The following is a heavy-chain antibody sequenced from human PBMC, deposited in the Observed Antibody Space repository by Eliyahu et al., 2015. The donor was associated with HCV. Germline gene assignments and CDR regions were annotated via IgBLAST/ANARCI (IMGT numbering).Heavy chain of an antibody. V-gene: IGHV4-59*01. D-gene: IGHD1-26*01. J-gene: IGHJ4*02. CDR3: AREVGNSQGLDY. CDR2: IYYSGST. CDR1: GGSISSXX. Sequence: QVQLQESGPGLVKPSETLSLXXXVXGGSISSXXWSWIRQPPAKGLXWIGYIYYSGSTNYNPSLKSRVTISVDTSKNQFSLKLTSVTAADTAVYYCAREVGNSQGLDYWGQGTLVTVSS.